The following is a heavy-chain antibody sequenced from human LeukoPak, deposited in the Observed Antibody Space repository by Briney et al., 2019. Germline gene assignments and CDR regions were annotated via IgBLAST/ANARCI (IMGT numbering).Heavy chain of an antibody. D-gene: IGHD3-22*01. CDR3: ARDRGRYYDSRGFYWGYYFDS. V-gene: IGHV3-23*01. Sequence: GASLRLSCAASGFTFNSYAMSWVRQAPGKGLEWVSAINPSGDSTYSADAVRGRFTISRDKSKVTLYLQMSSVRVDDTSVYYCARDRGRYYDSRGFYWGYYFDSWGQGILVTVST. J-gene: IGHJ4*02. CDR1: GFTFNSYA. CDR2: INPSGDST.